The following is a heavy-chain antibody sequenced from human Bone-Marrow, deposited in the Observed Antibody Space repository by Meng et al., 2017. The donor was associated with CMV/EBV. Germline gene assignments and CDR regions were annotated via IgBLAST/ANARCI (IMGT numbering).Heavy chain of an antibody. D-gene: IGHD3-10*01. CDR1: GGSSSRCDYY. CDR3: ASPFGEFSY. Sequence: LTCTVSGGSSSRCDYYWSWIRQPPGKGLEWIGYIYYSGSTYYNPSLKSRLTISVDTSKNQFSLKLSSVTAADTAVYYCASPFGEFSYWGQGTLVTVSS. V-gene: IGHV4-30-4*01. CDR2: IYYSGST. J-gene: IGHJ4*02.